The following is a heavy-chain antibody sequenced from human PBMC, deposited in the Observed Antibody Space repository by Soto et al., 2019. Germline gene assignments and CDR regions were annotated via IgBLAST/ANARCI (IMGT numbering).Heavy chain of an antibody. CDR1: GFTFTSYS. J-gene: IGHJ4*02. CDR3: ARDLPGYCSTTVITAPLFEY. CDR2: IQQDGSEK. D-gene: IGHD2-8*01. V-gene: IGHV3-7*03. Sequence: EVQLVESGGGLVQPGGSLRLSCAVSGFTFTSYSMSWVRQAPGEGLEWVANIQQDGSEKYYVDSVKGRFTISRDNAKNSLYLQMNSLRAEDTAVYYCARDLPGYCSTTVITAPLFEYWGQGTLVAVSS.